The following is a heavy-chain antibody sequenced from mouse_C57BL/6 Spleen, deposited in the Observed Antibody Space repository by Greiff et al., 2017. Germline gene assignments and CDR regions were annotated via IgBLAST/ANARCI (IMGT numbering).Heavy chain of an antibody. D-gene: IGHD2-4*01. V-gene: IGHV5-17*01. CDR3: ARKDYEAWFAY. CDR2: ISSGSSTI. Sequence: EVKLVESGGGLVKPGGSLTLSCAASGFTFSDYGMNWVRQAPEKGLEWVAYISSGSSTIYYADPVKGRFTIYRDNAKYILFLQMNSLRSEDTAMDYCARKDYEAWFAYWGQGTLVTVSA. J-gene: IGHJ3*01. CDR1: GFTFSDYG.